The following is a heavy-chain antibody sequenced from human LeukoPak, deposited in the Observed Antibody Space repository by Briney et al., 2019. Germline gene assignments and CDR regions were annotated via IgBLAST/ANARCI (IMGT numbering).Heavy chain of an antibody. Sequence: GASVRVSCKASGYTFTSYGISWVRQAPGQGLEWMGWISAYNGNTNYAQKLQGRVTMTTDTSTSTAYMELRSLRSDDTAVYYCARGGQQLILQYYYMDVWGKGTTVTVSS. CDR1: GYTFTSYG. CDR3: ARGGQQLILQYYYMDV. CDR2: ISAYNGNT. D-gene: IGHD6-13*01. V-gene: IGHV1-18*01. J-gene: IGHJ6*03.